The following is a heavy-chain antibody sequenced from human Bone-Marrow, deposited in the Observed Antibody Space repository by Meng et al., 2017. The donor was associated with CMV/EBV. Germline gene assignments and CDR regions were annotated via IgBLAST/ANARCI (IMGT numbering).Heavy chain of an antibody. J-gene: IGHJ6*01. CDR1: GYTFTDHY. CDR2: INPNSGIT. V-gene: IGHV1-2*02. Sequence: ASVKVSCKASGYTFTDHYMYWVRQAPGQGLEWMGWINPNSGITYYAQKFQGRVTMPRDTSISTAYMELSRVRSDDTAVYYCARQHKPYSGSHWLYYALDVWGQRTTVTVSS. CDR3: ARQHKPYSGSHWLYYALDV. D-gene: IGHD3-9*01.